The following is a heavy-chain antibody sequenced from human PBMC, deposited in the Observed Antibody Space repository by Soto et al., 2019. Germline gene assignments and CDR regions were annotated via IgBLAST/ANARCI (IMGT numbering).Heavy chain of an antibody. D-gene: IGHD2-8*01. Sequence: QVQLVQSGAEVKKPGASVKVSCKASGYTFTHYYMHWVRQAPGQGLEWMGMINPSGGSTSYAQNFQDRLPMTRDTSTSTVYMELSSLRSEDTAVYYCARPPFPGCINGVCYPCDHWGQGTLVTVSS. CDR2: INPSGGST. J-gene: IGHJ4*02. V-gene: IGHV1-46*01. CDR1: GYTFTHYY. CDR3: ARPPFPGCINGVCYPCDH.